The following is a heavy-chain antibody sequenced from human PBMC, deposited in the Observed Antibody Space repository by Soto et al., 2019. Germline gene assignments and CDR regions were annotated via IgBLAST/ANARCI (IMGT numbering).Heavy chain of an antibody. J-gene: IGHJ6*02. CDR3: AKLYCSGGSCLSYYYYGMDV. Sequence: QVQLVESGGGVVQPGRSLRLSCAASGFTFSSYGMHWVRQAPGKGLEWVAVISYDGSNKYYADSVKGRFTISRDNSKNTLYLQMNSLRAEDTAVYYCAKLYCSGGSCLSYYYYGMDVWGQGTTVTVSS. CDR1: GFTFSSYG. CDR2: ISYDGSNK. D-gene: IGHD2-15*01. V-gene: IGHV3-30*18.